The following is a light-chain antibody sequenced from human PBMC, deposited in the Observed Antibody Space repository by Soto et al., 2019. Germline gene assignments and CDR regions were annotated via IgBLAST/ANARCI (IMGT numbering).Light chain of an antibody. CDR2: DND. CDR3: GTWDSSLSAGVV. J-gene: IGLJ2*01. Sequence: QTVVTQPPSVSAAPGQKVTISCSGSSSNIGNNYVSWYQHLPGTAPKLLIYDNDKRPSGIPDRFSGSRSGTSATLGITGLQTGDEADYYCGTWDSSLSAGVVFGGGTKLTVL. CDR1: SSNIGNNY. V-gene: IGLV1-51*01.